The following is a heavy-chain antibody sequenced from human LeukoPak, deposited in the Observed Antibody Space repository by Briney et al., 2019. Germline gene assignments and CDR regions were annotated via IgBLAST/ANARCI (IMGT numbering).Heavy chain of an antibody. CDR3: ARAQAYSGRIFDY. Sequence: SQTLSLTCAISGDSVSSNSAAWNWTRQSPSRGLEWLGRTYYRSKWYNEYAVSVKSRITNNPDTSENQFSLQLNSVTPEDTALYYCARAQAYSGRIFDYWGQGTLVTVSS. V-gene: IGHV6-1*01. CDR2: TYYRSKWYN. D-gene: IGHD1-26*01. J-gene: IGHJ4*02. CDR1: GDSVSSNSAA.